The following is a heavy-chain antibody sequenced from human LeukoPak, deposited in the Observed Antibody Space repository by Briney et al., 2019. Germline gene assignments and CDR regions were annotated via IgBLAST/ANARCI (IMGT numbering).Heavy chain of an antibody. CDR1: GFTFTNAW. CDR3: AKDYAGGYSYGYLDY. CDR2: IKSKTDGGTT. J-gene: IGHJ4*02. D-gene: IGHD5-18*01. V-gene: IGHV3-15*01. Sequence: PGGSLRLSCAASGFTFTNAWMSWVRQAPGKGLEWVGRIKSKTDGGTTDYAAPVKGRFTISRDDSKNTLYLQMNSLKTEDTAVYYCAKDYAGGYSYGYLDYWGQGTLVTVSS.